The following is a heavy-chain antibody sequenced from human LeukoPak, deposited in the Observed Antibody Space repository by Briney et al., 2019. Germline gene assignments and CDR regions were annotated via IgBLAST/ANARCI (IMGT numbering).Heavy chain of an antibody. CDR3: ARQRSLEWYFDY. CDR1: GGSISSYY. D-gene: IGHD3-3*01. V-gene: IGHV4-59*01. Sequence: SETLSLTCTVSGGSISSYYCSWIRQPPGKGLEWIGYMYYRGSTNYNPSLKSRVTISVDTSKNQFSLKLSSVTAADTAVYYCARQRSLEWYFDYWGQGTLVTVSS. CDR2: MYYRGST. J-gene: IGHJ4*02.